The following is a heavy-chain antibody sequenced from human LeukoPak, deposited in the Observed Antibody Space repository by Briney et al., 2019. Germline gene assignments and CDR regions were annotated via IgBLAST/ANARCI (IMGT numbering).Heavy chain of an antibody. CDR2: IASDGSST. D-gene: IGHD3-3*01. J-gene: IGHJ4*02. CDR1: GFPFSSYW. CDR3: ATGTRLWSGSMKYYFDQ. Sequence: GSLELSFAASGFPFSSYWMNWVRPAPGKGLVWVSRIASDGSSTTYADSVKGRFSISRDNSKNTLYLQMSSLRVEDTAVYYCATGTRLWSGSMKYYFDQWGQGTLVTVSS. V-gene: IGHV3-74*01.